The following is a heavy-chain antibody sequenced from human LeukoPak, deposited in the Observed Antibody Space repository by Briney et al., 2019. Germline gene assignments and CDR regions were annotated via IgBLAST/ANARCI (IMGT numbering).Heavy chain of an antibody. CDR3: AKGLRTGVGPYMGYHYYMDV. CDR2: INDNGAGT. D-gene: IGHD3-16*01. J-gene: IGHJ6*03. V-gene: IGHV3-23*01. CDR1: GFTLENYA. Sequence: GGSLRLSCGASGFTLENYAINWVRQAPGKGLEWVSTINDNGAGTYYADSVKGRFTISRDNSYNTVSLQMNSLRDEDTGVYYCAKGLRTGVGPYMGYHYYMDVWGKGATVTVSS.